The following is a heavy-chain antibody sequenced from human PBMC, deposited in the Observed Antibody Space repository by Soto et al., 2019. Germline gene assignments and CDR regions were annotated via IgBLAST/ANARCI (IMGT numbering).Heavy chain of an antibody. J-gene: IGHJ6*02. D-gene: IGHD5-12*01. V-gene: IGHV3-21*01. Sequence: EVQLLESGGDLVQPGGSLRLSCAAFGFTFSSYAMSWVRQAPGKGLEWVSSISSSSSYIYYADSVKGRFTISRDNAKNSLYLQMNSLRAEDTAVYYCARGRVEMATITRYYYGMDVWGQGTTVTVSS. CDR3: ARGRVEMATITRYYYGMDV. CDR1: GFTFSSYA. CDR2: ISSSSSYI.